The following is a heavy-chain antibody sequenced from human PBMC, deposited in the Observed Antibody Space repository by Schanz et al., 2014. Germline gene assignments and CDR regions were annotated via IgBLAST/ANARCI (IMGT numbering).Heavy chain of an antibody. D-gene: IGHD3-9*01. J-gene: IGHJ4*02. CDR2: ISGSSIHK. CDR3: AKHVRSLTGNDY. Sequence: VQVVESGGGLVQPGGSLRLSCAASGFTFSDYYMAWIRQAPGKGLEWVSHISGSSIHKNYADSVKGRFSISRDNGETSVYLQINSLRVEDTAVYYCAKHVRSLTGNDYWGQGTLVTVSS. V-gene: IGHV3-11*05. CDR1: GFTFSDYY.